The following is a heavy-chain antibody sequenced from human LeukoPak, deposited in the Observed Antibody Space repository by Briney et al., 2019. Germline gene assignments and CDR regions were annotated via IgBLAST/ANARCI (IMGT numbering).Heavy chain of an antibody. CDR2: INHSGST. D-gene: IGHD2-2*01. J-gene: IGHJ6*02. CDR3: ARRGPYQLPPYYYYGMDA. CDR1: GGSFSGYY. V-gene: IGHV4-34*01. Sequence: SETLSLTCAVYGGSFSGYYWSWIRQPPRKGLEWIGEINHSGSTNYNPSLKSRVTISVDTSKNQFSLKLSSVTAADTAVYYCARRGPYQLPPYYYYGMDAWGQGTTVTVSS.